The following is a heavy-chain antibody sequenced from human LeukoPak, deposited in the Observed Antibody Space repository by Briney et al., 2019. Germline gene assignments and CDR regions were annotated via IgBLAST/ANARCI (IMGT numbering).Heavy chain of an antibody. CDR2: INPNSGGT. V-gene: IGHV1-2*02. J-gene: IGHJ6*02. Sequence: ASVKVSCKASGYTFTGYYMHWVRQAPGQGPEWMGWINPNSGGTNYAQKFQGRVTMTRDTSISTAYMELSRLRSDDTAVYYCARDFSAAGSIYYGMDVWGQGTTVTVSS. D-gene: IGHD6-13*01. CDR1: GYTFTGYY. CDR3: ARDFSAAGSIYYGMDV.